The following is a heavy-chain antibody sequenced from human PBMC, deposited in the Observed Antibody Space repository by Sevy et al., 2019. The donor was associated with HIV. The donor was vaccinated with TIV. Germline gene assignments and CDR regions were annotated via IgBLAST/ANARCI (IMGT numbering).Heavy chain of an antibody. CDR2: ISGSGGSGDKT. Sequence: GGSLRLSCAASGFTFSSYAMNWVRQAPGKGLEWVSGISGSGGSGDKTNYADSVKGRFTISRDDSKNSLYLKLNSLRAEETAIYYCARKYDSSGYFDYWGQGTLVTVSS. J-gene: IGHJ4*02. V-gene: IGHV3-23*01. CDR3: ARKYDSSGYFDY. D-gene: IGHD3-22*01. CDR1: GFTFSSYA.